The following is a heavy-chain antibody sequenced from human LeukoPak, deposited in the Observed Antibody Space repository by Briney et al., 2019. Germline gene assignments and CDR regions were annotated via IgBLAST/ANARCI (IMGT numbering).Heavy chain of an antibody. CDR2: IKQDGSEK. D-gene: IGHD3-22*01. J-gene: IGHJ4*02. CDR3: ARHSSGYYFYFDY. CDR1: GFTFSSYW. V-gene: IGHV3-7*01. Sequence: GGSLRLSCAASGFTFSSYWMSRVRQAPGKGLEWVANIKQDGSEKYYVDSVKGRFTISRDNAKNSLYLQMNSLRAEDTAVYYCARHSSGYYFYFDYWGQGTLVTVSS.